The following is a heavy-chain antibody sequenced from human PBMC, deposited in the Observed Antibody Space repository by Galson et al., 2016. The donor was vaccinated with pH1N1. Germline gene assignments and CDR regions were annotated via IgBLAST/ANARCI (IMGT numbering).Heavy chain of an antibody. CDR2: YHPTGCV. J-gene: IGHJ2*01. D-gene: IGHD6-6*01. CDR1: GNSLSSHY. V-gene: IGHV4-4*07. CDR3: VRDSQSSSPWYFDV. Sequence: LSLTCSVLGNSLSSHYWSWIRQPAGKGPEWIGRYHPTGCVTSKPSPRSRLTMSGDTSKNQLSLRLESVTAADTAVYYCVRDSQSSSPWYFDVWGRGTLVTVSS.